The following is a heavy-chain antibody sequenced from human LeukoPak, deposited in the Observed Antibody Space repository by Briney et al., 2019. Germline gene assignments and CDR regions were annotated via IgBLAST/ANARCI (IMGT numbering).Heavy chain of an antibody. V-gene: IGHV4-39*07. CDR2: IYYSGST. Sequence: PSETLSLTCTVSGGSISSSSYYWGWIRQPPGKGLEWIESIYYSGSTYYNPSLKSRVTISVDTSKNQFSLKLSSVTAADTAVYYCARSFFETTAIDYWGQGTLVTVSS. D-gene: IGHD4-17*01. J-gene: IGHJ4*02. CDR3: ARSFFETTAIDY. CDR1: GGSISSSSYY.